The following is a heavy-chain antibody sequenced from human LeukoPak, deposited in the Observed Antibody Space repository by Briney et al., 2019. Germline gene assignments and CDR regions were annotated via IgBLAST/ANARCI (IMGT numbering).Heavy chain of an antibody. CDR2: ISYDGSNK. D-gene: IGHD5-12*01. V-gene: IGHV3-30-3*01. CDR3: ACGYESGNWFDP. J-gene: IGHJ5*02. CDR1: GFTFSSYA. Sequence: GRSLRLSCAASGFTFSSYAMHWVRQAPGKGLEWVAVISYDGSNKYYADSVKGRFTISRDNSKNTLYLQMNSLRAEDTAVYYCACGYESGNWFDPWGQGTLVTVSS.